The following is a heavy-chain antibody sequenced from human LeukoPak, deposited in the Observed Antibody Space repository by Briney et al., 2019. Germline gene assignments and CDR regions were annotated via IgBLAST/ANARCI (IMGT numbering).Heavy chain of an antibody. CDR1: GFTFSSYA. J-gene: IGHJ4*02. Sequence: PVGSLRLSCAASGFTFSSYAMHWVRQAPGQGLDWVAFIRNDGSIKYYADSVKGRFTISRDNSKNTLYLQMNSLRTKDTAVYYCARGDCSGDCYHPLYYWGQGSLVTVSS. V-gene: IGHV3-30*02. D-gene: IGHD2-21*02. CDR2: IRNDGSIK. CDR3: ARGDCSGDCYHPLYY.